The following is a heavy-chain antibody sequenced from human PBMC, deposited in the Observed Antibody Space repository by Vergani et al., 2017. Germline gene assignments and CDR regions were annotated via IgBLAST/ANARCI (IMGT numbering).Heavy chain of an antibody. V-gene: IGHV3-7*01. D-gene: IGHD6-13*01. Sequence: EVQLVESGGGLVQPGGSLTLSCAASGLTFSGSAMHWVRQTSGKGLEWIGRIRDDAGDTHYLDSVKGRFTISRDNAKNSLYLQMNSLTAEDTAVYYCARDYSPVGVDDAFDIWGQGTVVTVSS. J-gene: IGHJ3*02. CDR2: IRDDAGDT. CDR1: GLTFSGSA. CDR3: ARDYSPVGVDDAFDI.